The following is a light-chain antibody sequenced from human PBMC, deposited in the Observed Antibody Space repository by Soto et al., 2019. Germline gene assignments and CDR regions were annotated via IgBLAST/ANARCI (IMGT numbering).Light chain of an antibody. CDR1: QSVNGY. Sequence: EILLTQSPATLSLSPGERATLSCRASQSVNGYLAWYQQKPGQAPRLLIYGTSNRATGIPARFSGSGSGTDFTLTISSLEPEDFAVYYCQQRSNCPVTFGQGTRLEIK. CDR2: GTS. V-gene: IGKV3-11*01. CDR3: QQRSNCPVT. J-gene: IGKJ5*01.